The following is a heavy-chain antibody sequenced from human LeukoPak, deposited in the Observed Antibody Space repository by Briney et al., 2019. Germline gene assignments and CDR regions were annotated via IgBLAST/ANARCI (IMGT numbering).Heavy chain of an antibody. CDR3: VRDPGYFDSRGYYYFDAFDM. Sequence: ASAKVSCKASGYTFTSYGISWVRQAPGQGLEWMGRISAQNGDTKYTQKFQGRVTMTTDTSTTTAYMELRSLTSDDTAVYYCVRDPGYFDSRGYYYFDAFDMWGQGTMVTVSS. CDR2: ISAQNGDT. J-gene: IGHJ3*02. CDR1: GYTFTSYG. V-gene: IGHV1-18*01. D-gene: IGHD3-22*01.